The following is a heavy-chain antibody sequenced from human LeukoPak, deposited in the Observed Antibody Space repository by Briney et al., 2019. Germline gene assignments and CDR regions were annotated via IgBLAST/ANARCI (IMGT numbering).Heavy chain of an antibody. J-gene: IGHJ5*02. Sequence: SETLSLTCAVYGGSFSGYYWSWIRQPPGKWLEWIGEINHSGSTNYNPSLKSRVTISVDTSKNQFSLKLSSVTAADTAVYYCARAFTASTRAGWFDPWGQGTLVTVSS. CDR3: ARAFTASTRAGWFDP. D-gene: IGHD2-15*01. CDR1: GGSFSGYY. CDR2: INHSGST. V-gene: IGHV4-34*01.